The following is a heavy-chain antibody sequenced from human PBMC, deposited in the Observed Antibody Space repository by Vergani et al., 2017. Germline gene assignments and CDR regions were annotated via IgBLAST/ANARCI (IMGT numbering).Heavy chain of an antibody. V-gene: IGHV3-23*04. Sequence: RLVQSGGGLAHPGGSLRLSCAASGLPVSGFAFNTYAMIWVRQAPGKVLGWVSGISATGEENTDYADSVKGRFTISRDNAKNSLYLQRNSLRAEDTALYYGAGDFRVRSYHYFYGMDVWGKGTTVTVSS. CDR1: GLPVSGFAFNTYA. D-gene: IGHD3-10*01. CDR3: AGDFRVRSYHYFYGMDV. J-gene: IGHJ6*04. CDR2: ISATGEENT.